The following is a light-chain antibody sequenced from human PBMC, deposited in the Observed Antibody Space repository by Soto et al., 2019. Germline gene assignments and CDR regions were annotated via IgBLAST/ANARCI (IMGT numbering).Light chain of an antibody. CDR3: LSYAGTNARLRV. CDR1: SSSIGAGYE. CDR2: GNG. V-gene: IGLV1-40*01. Sequence: QSGLTHPPSVSGAPGQRVTISCSGTSSSIGAGYEVHWYHQLPGTAPKLVVSGNGNRPSGVPDRLSASKSGTSASLTISGLQADDEGDYYCLSYAGTNARLRVFGTGTKVTVL. J-gene: IGLJ1*01.